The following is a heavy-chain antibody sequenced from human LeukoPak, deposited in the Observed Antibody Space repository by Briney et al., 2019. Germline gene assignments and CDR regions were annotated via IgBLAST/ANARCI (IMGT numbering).Heavy chain of an antibody. Sequence: PSETLSLTCAVYGGSFSGYYWSGIRQPPGKGLEWIGEINHSGSTNYNPSLKSRVTLSVDTSKNQFSLKLSSVTAADTAVYYCARGEYCSSTSCYNWFDPWGQGTLVTVSS. CDR3: ARGEYCSSTSCYNWFDP. D-gene: IGHD2-2*01. V-gene: IGHV4-34*01. J-gene: IGHJ5*02. CDR2: INHSGST. CDR1: GGSFSGYY.